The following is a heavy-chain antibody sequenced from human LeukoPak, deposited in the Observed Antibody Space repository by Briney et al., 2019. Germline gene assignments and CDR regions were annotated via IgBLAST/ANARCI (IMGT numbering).Heavy chain of an antibody. V-gene: IGHV4-34*01. CDR2: INYSGST. D-gene: IGHD3-3*01. J-gene: IGHJ6*03. Sequence: PSETLSLTCAVYGGSFNGYYWSWIRQPPGKGLEWIGEINYSGSTNYNPSLKSRVTISVDTSKNQFSLKLSSVTAADTAVYYCPRRVIFGVVRYHMDVWGKGTTVTVSS. CDR1: GGSFNGYY. CDR3: PRRVIFGVVRYHMDV.